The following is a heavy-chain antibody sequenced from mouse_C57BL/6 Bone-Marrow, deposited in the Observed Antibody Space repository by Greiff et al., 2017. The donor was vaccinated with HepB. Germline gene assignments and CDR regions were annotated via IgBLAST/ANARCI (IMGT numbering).Heavy chain of an antibody. CDR1: GFNIKDDY. CDR2: IDPENGDT. D-gene: IGHD1-1*01. V-gene: IGHV14-4*01. Sequence: VQLQQSGAELVRPGASVKLSCTASGFNIKDDYMHWVKQRPEQGLEWIGWIDPENGDTEYASKFQGKATITADTASHTAYLQLSSLTSEDTAVYYCTTWGVVASNWGPGTTLTVSS. CDR3: TTWGVVASN. J-gene: IGHJ2*01.